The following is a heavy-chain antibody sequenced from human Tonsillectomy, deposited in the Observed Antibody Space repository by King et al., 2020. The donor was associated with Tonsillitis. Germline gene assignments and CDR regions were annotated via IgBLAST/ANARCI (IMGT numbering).Heavy chain of an antibody. CDR3: ARDWLELELRTWYFDL. CDR1: GGSISSGDYY. Sequence: MQLQESGPGLVKPSQTLSLTCTVSGGSISSGDYYWRWIRQPPGKGLEWIGYIYYSGSTYYNPSLKSRVTISVDTSKNQFSLKLSSVTAADTAVYYCARDWLELELRTWYFDLWGRGTLVTVSS. V-gene: IGHV4-30-4*01. D-gene: IGHD1-7*01. CDR2: IYYSGST. J-gene: IGHJ2*01.